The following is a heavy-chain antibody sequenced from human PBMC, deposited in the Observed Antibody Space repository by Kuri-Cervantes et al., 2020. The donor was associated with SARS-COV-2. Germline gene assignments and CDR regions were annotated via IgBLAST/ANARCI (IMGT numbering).Heavy chain of an antibody. V-gene: IGHV4-59*01. J-gene: IGHJ6*02. CDR1: GGSISSYY. CDR3: ARGPTDYYGSGSYSDYYYYYGMDV. Sequence: SETLSLTCTVSGGSISSYYWSWIRQPPGKGLEWIGYIYYSGSTNYNPSLKSRVTISVDTSKNQFSLKLSSVTAADTAVYYCARGPTDYYGSGSYSDYYYYYGMDVRGQGTTVTVSS. D-gene: IGHD3-10*01. CDR2: IYYSGST.